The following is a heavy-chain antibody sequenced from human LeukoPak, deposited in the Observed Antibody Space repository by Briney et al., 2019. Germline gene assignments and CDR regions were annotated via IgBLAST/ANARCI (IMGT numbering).Heavy chain of an antibody. CDR2: IYTSGTT. CDR1: GGSIRSYY. CDR3: ARGGNPLFDY. Sequence: SETLSLTCTVAGGSIRSYYWSWSRQPPGKGLEWIGYIYTSGTTNYNPSLKSRVTISVDTSKNQFSLKLTSVTAADTAVYYCARGGNPLFDYWGQGTLVTVSS. D-gene: IGHD4-23*01. J-gene: IGHJ4*02. V-gene: IGHV4-4*09.